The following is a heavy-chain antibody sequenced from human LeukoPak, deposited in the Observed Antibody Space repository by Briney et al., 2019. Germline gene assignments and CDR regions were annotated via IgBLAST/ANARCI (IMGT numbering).Heavy chain of an antibody. Sequence: GGSLRLSCAASGFTFSSYEMNWVRQAPGKGLEWVSYISSSGSTIYYADSVKGRFTISRDNAKNSLYLQMNSLRAEDTAVYYCARVHYDILTGYYGWFDPWSQGTLVTVSS. CDR1: GFTFSSYE. CDR3: ARVHYDILTGYYGWFDP. D-gene: IGHD3-9*01. V-gene: IGHV3-48*03. J-gene: IGHJ5*02. CDR2: ISSSGSTI.